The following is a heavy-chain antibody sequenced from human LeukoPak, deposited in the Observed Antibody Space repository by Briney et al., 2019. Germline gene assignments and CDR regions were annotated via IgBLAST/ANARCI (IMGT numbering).Heavy chain of an antibody. CDR2: IYTSGST. CDR1: GGSISSYY. Sequence: SETLSLTCTVSGGSISSYYWSWIRQPAGKGLEWIGRIYTSGSTNYNPSLKSRVTMSADTSKNQFSLKLSSVTAADTAVYYCARDNRCSGGSCYTSYFDYWGQGTLVTVSS. V-gene: IGHV4-4*07. J-gene: IGHJ4*02. D-gene: IGHD2-15*01. CDR3: ARDNRCSGGSCYTSYFDY.